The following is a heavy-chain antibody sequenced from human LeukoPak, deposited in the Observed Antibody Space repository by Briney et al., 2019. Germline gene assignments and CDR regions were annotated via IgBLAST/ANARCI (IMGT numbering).Heavy chain of an antibody. J-gene: IGHJ4*02. CDR1: GDSINSYF. CDR3: AATIKRDYGDTNLDY. D-gene: IGHD4/OR15-4a*01. Sequence: SETLSLTRTVPGDSINSYFWSWIRQPPGKGLEWIGYMHNGVHTNYNPSLKSRVTISGDTSKNQLSLKLTSVTAADTAVYYCAATIKRDYGDTNLDYWGQGTLVTVSS. V-gene: IGHV4-59*01. CDR2: MHNGVHT.